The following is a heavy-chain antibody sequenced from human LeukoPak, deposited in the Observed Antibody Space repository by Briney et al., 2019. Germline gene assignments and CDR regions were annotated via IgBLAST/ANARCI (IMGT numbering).Heavy chain of an antibody. V-gene: IGHV4-38-2*01. CDR1: GYSLGKNYY. J-gene: IGHJ4*02. CDR2: IYGRAST. CDR3: ARYDSRGSASTKFDY. Sequence: PSETLSLTCAVSGYSLGKNYYWGWLRQSPGKGLEWIERIYGRASTSYNPSLMNRVTISVDTSKNHFSLQLTSVTAADTAVYYCARYDSRGSASTKFDYWGPGIQVTVSS. D-gene: IGHD3-3*01.